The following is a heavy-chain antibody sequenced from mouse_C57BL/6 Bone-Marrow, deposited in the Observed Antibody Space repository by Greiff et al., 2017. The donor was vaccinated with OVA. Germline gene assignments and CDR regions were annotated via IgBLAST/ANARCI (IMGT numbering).Heavy chain of an antibody. Sequence: VQLQESGAELVRPGASVTLSCKASGYTFTDYEMHWVKQTPVHGLEWIGAIDPETGGTAYNQKFKGKAILTADKSSSTAYMELRSLTSEDSAVYYCTRERLHWYFDVWGTGTTITVSS. J-gene: IGHJ1*03. CDR3: TRERLHWYFDV. V-gene: IGHV1-15*01. CDR1: GYTFTDYE. D-gene: IGHD2-4*01. CDR2: IDPETGGT.